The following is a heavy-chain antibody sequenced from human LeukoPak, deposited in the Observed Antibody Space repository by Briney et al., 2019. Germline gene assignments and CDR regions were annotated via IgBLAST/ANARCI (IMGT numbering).Heavy chain of an antibody. J-gene: IGHJ4*02. CDR2: ISAYNGNT. Sequence: GASVKVSCKASGYTFTSYGISWVRQAPGQGLEWMGWISAYNGNTNYAQKLQGRVTMTTDTSTCTAYMELRSLRSDDTAVYYCAIVVPAAPTLDYWGQGTLVTVSS. CDR3: AIVVPAAPTLDY. V-gene: IGHV1-18*01. D-gene: IGHD2-2*01. CDR1: GYTFTSYG.